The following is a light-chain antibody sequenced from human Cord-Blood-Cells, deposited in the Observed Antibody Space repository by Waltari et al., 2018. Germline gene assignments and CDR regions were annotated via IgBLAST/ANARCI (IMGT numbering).Light chain of an antibody. CDR3: CSYAGSSSLYV. V-gene: IGLV2-23*01. Sequence: QSALTQPASVSGSPGQSITISCTGTSSDVGSYNLVSLYQQHPGKAPKLMIYEGSKRPSGVSNRFSGSKSSNTASLTISGLQAEDEADYYCCSYAGSSSLYVFGTGTKVTVL. CDR2: EGS. J-gene: IGLJ1*01. CDR1: SSDVGSYNL.